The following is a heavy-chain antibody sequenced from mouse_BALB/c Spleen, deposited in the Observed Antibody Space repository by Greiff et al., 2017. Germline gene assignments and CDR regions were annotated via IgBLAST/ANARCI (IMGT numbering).Heavy chain of an antibody. Sequence: EVHLVESGPGLVKPSQSLSLTCTVTGYSITSDYAWNWIRQFPGNKLEWMGYISYSGSTSYNPSLKSRISITRDTSKNQFFLQLNSVTTEDTATYYCARGGLTGRMDYWGQGTSVTVSS. CDR3: ARGGLTGRMDY. CDR2: ISYSGST. CDR1: GYSITSDYA. D-gene: IGHD4-1*01. J-gene: IGHJ4*01. V-gene: IGHV3-2*02.